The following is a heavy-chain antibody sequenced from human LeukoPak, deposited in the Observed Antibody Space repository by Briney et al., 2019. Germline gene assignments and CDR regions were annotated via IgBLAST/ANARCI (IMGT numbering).Heavy chain of an antibody. D-gene: IGHD3-10*01. CDR2: ILHSGNS. CDR1: GDSISSNYW. CDR3: ARHGSGSYQAY. J-gene: IGHJ4*02. Sequence: SETLSLTCAVSGDSISSNYWWNWVRQPPGRGLEWIGEILHSGNSNYNPSLMSRVTISLDKFKNQFSLTLTSVTAADTAVYYCARHGSGSYQAYWGQGTLVTVSS. V-gene: IGHV4-4*02.